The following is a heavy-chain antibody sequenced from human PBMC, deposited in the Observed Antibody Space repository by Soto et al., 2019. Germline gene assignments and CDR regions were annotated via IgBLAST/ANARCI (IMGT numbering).Heavy chain of an antibody. D-gene: IGHD2-15*01. V-gene: IGHV3-66*01. Sequence: DVQLVESGGGLVQPGGSLRLSCAASGFIASSVHLVWVRQAPGKGLEWVSVTYSGGTTYHADSVKGRFTISRDNSKNTLYLQMTSLRADDTAVYYCARDGGYWSGGSCYSGVPWFDPWGQGTLVTVSS. J-gene: IGHJ5*02. CDR1: GFIASSVH. CDR3: ARDGGYWSGGSCYSGVPWFDP. CDR2: TYSGGTT.